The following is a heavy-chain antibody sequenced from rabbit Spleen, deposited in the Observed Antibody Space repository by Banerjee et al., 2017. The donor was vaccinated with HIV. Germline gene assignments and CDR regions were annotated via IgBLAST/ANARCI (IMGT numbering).Heavy chain of an antibody. CDR2: IDSGYIGST. J-gene: IGHJ6*01. Sequence: QEQLEESGGGLVKPEGSLTLTCKASGFSFSDRDVMCWVRQAPGKGREWIGCIDSGYIGSTGYAGWAKGRFTISKTSSTTVTLQLTSLTAADTATYFCARRGYGGGDYTWDLWGQGTLVTVS. CDR1: GFSFSDRDV. CDR3: ARRGYGGGDYTWDL. D-gene: IGHD8-1*01. V-gene: IGHV1S45*01.